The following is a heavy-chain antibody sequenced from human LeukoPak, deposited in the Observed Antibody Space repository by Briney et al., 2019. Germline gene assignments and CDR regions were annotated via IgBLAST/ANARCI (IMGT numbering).Heavy chain of an antibody. CDR1: GFTFSNYA. J-gene: IGHJ4*02. V-gene: IGHV3-30-3*01. CDR3: ARDRDTAMGL. Sequence: GGSLSLSCAASGFTFSNYAMHWVRQAPGKGLEWVAIISYDGNDKYYTDSVKGRFTISRDKSKNTLYLQMNSLRAEDTAVYYCARDRDTAMGLWGQGTLVTVSS. D-gene: IGHD5-18*01. CDR2: ISYDGNDK.